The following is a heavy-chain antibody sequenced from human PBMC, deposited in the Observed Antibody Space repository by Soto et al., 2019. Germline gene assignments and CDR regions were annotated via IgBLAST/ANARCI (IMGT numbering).Heavy chain of an antibody. CDR1: GGTFSTYA. CDR3: ARSQGGSISLDIYSYDYYGMDV. D-gene: IGHD2-15*01. Sequence: QVQLVQSVAEVKKPGSSVKVSCKAPGGTFSTYAISWVRQAPGQGLEWMGGVIPIFGTPKYAQKFQGRVMITADESTSTGYMELRSLRSEHTAVYYCARSQGGSISLDIYSYDYYGMDVWGQGTTVTVSS. CDR2: VIPIFGTP. V-gene: IGHV1-69*01. J-gene: IGHJ6*02.